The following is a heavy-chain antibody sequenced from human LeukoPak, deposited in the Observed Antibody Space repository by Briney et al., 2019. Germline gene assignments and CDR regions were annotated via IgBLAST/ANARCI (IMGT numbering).Heavy chain of an antibody. V-gene: IGHV4-38-2*01. D-gene: IGHD3-16*01. Sequence: SETLSLTCAVSGYSISSGLYWAWIRQPPGKGLEWIGSVFHSGRTSYNSSLKSRVTISADTSKNQFSLRLRSVTAEDTAVYYCARHVSFGTYYFDSWGQGTLFTVSS. CDR2: VFHSGRT. J-gene: IGHJ4*02. CDR3: ARHVSFGTYYFDS. CDR1: GYSISSGLY.